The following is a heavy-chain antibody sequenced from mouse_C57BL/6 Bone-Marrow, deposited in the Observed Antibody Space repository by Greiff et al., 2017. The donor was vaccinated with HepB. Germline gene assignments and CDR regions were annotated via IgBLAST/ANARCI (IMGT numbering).Heavy chain of an antibody. CDR3: ARDSNYAWFAY. CDR2: INPSTGGT. CDR1: GYSFTGYY. V-gene: IGHV1-42*01. Sequence: EVQLQQSGPELVKPGASVKISCKASGYSFTGYYMNWVKQSPEKSLEWIGEINPSTGGTTYNQKFKAKATLTVDKSSSTAYMQLKSLTSEDSAVYYCARDSNYAWFAYWGQGTLVTVSA. J-gene: IGHJ3*01. D-gene: IGHD2-5*01.